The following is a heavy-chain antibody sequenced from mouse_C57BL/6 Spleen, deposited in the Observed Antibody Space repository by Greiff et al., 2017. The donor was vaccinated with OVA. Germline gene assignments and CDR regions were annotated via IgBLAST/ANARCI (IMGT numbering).Heavy chain of an antibody. CDR2: IRLKSDNYAT. Sequence: DVKLQESGGGLVQPGGSMKLSCVASGYTFSNYWMNWVRQSPVKGLEWVAQIRLKSDNYATHYAETVKGRFTISRDDSKSSVYLQMNNLRAEDTGIYYCTGRYYGLDYWGQGTTLTVSS. CDR1: GYTFSNYW. CDR3: TGRYYGLDY. J-gene: IGHJ2*01. V-gene: IGHV6-3*01. D-gene: IGHD1-1*01.